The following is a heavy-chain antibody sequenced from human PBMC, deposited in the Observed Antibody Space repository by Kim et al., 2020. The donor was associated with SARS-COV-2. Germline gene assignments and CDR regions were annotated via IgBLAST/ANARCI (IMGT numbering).Heavy chain of an antibody. V-gene: IGHV3-11*01. CDR3: ARAHLDAYDF. CDR2: ISSSGSNT. J-gene: IGHJ3*01. Sequence: GGSLRLSCAASGLTFSDYYMGWIRQAPGKGLEWVSYISSSGSNTYHADSVKGRFTISRDNTKKSLYLQMNSLRTEDTAVYYCARAHLDAYDFWGRGTMVIASS. CDR1: GLTFSDYY.